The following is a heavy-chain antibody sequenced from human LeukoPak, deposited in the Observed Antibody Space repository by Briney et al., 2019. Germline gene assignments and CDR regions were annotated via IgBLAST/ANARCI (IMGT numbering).Heavy chain of an antibody. CDR3: ARHGDYYDSSGYFDY. CDR2: IYYSGST. Sequence: SETLSLTCTVSGGSISSYYWSWIRQPPGKGLEWIGYIYYSGSTNYNPSLKSRVTISVDTSKNQFSLKLSSVTAADTAVYYCARHGDYYDSSGYFDYWGQEPWSPSPQ. J-gene: IGHJ4*01. CDR1: GGSISSYY. D-gene: IGHD3-22*01. V-gene: IGHV4-59*08.